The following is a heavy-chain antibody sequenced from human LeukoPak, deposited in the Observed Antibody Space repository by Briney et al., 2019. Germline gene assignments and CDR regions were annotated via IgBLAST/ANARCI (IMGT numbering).Heavy chain of an antibody. CDR3: ASPSSTPGMDV. Sequence: GRSLRLSCAASGFTFSSYGMHWVRQAPGKGLEGVAVISYDGSNKYYADSVKGRFTTSRDNSKNTLYLQMNSLRAEDTAVYYCASPSSTPGMDVWGQGTTVTVSS. D-gene: IGHD2-2*01. V-gene: IGHV3-30*03. CDR2: ISYDGSNK. J-gene: IGHJ6*02. CDR1: GFTFSSYG.